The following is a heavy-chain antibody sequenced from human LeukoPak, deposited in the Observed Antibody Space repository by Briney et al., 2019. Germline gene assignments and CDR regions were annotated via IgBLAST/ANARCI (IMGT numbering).Heavy chain of an antibody. CDR2: INTNTGNP. D-gene: IGHD2-15*01. CDR3: ARGDCSGGSCYVRISDY. Sequence: ASVKVSCKASGYTFTSYAMNWVRQAPGQGLEWMGWINTNTGNPTYAQGFTGRFVFSLDTSVSTAYLQISSLKAEDTAVYYCARGDCSGGSCYVRISDYWGQGTLVTVSS. V-gene: IGHV7-4-1*02. J-gene: IGHJ4*02. CDR1: GYTFTSYA.